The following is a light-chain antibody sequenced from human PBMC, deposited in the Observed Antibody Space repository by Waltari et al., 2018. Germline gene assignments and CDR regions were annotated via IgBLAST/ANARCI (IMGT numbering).Light chain of an antibody. V-gene: IGKV3-11*01. Sequence: LTQSPATLSLSPGERATLSCRASQSVSSYLALYQQKPGQAPRLLIYDASNRATGIPARFSGSGSGTDFTLTISSLEPEDFAVYYCQQRSNCPPMYTFGQGTKLEIK. CDR1: QSVSSY. J-gene: IGKJ2*01. CDR3: QQRSNCPPMYT. CDR2: DAS.